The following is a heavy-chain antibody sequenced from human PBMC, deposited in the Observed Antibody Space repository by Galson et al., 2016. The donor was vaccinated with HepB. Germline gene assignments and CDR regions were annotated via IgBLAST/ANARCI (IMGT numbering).Heavy chain of an antibody. V-gene: IGHV1-2*04. CDR3: ARETPISGWGFGYGMDV. CDR1: GYTFTGHY. Sequence: SVKVSCKASGYTFTGHYIHWMRQAPGQGLEWMGWINPVSGGTNYAQKFQDWVAMTRDTSIRTAYMELNRLTSDDTAVYYCARETPISGWGFGYGMDVWGQGTTVTVSS. CDR2: INPVSGGT. J-gene: IGHJ6*02. D-gene: IGHD6-19*01.